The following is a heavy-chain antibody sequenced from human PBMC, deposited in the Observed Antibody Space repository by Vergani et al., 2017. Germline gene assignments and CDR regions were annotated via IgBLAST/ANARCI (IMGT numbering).Heavy chain of an antibody. Sequence: QVQLVESGGGVVQPGRSLRLSCAASGFTFSSYGMHWVRQAPGKGLEWVAVISYDGSNKYYADSVKGRFTISRDNSKNTLYLQMNSLRAEDTAVYYCARDEAWYSSSWYGYWGQGTLVTVSS. CDR2: ISYDGSNK. CDR1: GFTFSSYG. CDR3: ARDEAWYSSSWYGY. D-gene: IGHD6-13*01. J-gene: IGHJ4*02. V-gene: IGHV3-30*03.